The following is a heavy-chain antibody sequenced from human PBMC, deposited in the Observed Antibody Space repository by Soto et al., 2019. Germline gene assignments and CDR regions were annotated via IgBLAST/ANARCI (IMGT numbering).Heavy chain of an antibody. CDR1: GGSFSGYY. J-gene: IGHJ5*02. Sequence: ASETLSLTCAVYGGSFSGYYWSWIRQPPGKGLEWIGEINHSGSTNYNPSLKSRVTISVDTYKNQFSLKLSSVTAADTAVYYCERSYSSSSPLGFDHWGQGTLVTVSS. D-gene: IGHD6-6*01. CDR2: INHSGST. CDR3: ERSYSSSSPLGFDH. V-gene: IGHV4-34*01.